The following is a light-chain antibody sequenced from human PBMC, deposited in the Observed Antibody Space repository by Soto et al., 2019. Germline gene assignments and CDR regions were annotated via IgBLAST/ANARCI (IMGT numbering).Light chain of an antibody. J-gene: IGKJ2*01. V-gene: IGKV1-5*03. Sequence: DIQMTQSPSTLSSSVGDRFTITCRASQSISSWLAWYQQKPGKAPKLLIYKASSLESGVPSRFSGSGSGTEFTLTISSVQPDDFATYYCQQYNSYSYTFGQGTKLEI. CDR3: QQYNSYSYT. CDR1: QSISSW. CDR2: KAS.